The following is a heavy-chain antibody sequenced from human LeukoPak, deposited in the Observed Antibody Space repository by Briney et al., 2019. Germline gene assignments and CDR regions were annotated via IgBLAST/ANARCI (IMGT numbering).Heavy chain of an antibody. CDR3: AKDGPYSSRDRGDY. CDR1: GFTFSSHA. D-gene: IGHD6-13*01. J-gene: IGHJ4*02. CDR2: ISGSGGST. Sequence: GGSLRLSCAASGFTFSSHAMNWVRQAPGKGLEWVSAISGSGGSTYYADSVKGRFTISRDNSKNTLYLQMNSLRAEDTAVYYCAKDGPYSSRDRGDYWGQGTLVTVSS. V-gene: IGHV3-23*01.